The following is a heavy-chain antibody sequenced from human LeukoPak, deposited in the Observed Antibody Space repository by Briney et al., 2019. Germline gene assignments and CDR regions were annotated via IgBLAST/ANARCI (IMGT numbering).Heavy chain of an antibody. CDR3: ARQGAITARRTHYYAMGV. Sequence: PSETLSLTCSGSGGLISSSGNFYWGWIRQVPGKGLEWIGSVYYTGYSYDNPSLKSRVTVSVDTSKNQFSLKLNSVTAADTAIYYCARQGAITARRTHYYAMGVWGPGTTVTVSS. V-gene: IGHV4-39*01. CDR1: GGLISSSGNFY. CDR2: VYYTGYS. J-gene: IGHJ6*02. D-gene: IGHD1-14*01.